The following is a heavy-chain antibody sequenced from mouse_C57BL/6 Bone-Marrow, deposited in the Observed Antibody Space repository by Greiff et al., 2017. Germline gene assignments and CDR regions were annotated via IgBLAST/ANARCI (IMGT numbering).Heavy chain of an antibody. CDR3: ARHGSSSWFAY. CDR1: GYTFTSYW. J-gene: IGHJ3*01. V-gene: IGHV1-64*01. D-gene: IGHD1-1*01. CDR2: IHPNSGST. Sequence: QVQLQQPGAELVKPGASVKLSCKASGYTFTSYWMHWVKQRPGQGLEWIGMIHPNSGSTNYNEKFKSKATLTVDKSSSPAYMQLSSLTSEDSAVYYCARHGSSSWFAYWGQGTLVTVSA.